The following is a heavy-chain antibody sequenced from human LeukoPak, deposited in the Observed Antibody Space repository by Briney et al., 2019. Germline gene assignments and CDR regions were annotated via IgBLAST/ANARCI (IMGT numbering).Heavy chain of an antibody. CDR1: GFPFSRHS. D-gene: IGHD2-21*01. V-gene: IGHV3-21*06. CDR3: ARDSVVGDNLNWFDP. CDR2: ISSTSDYI. Sequence: GGSLRLSCAASGFPFSRHSMNWVRQAPGKGLEWVSIISSTSDYIRYADSVKGRFTVSRDSAMNTLHLQMNSLRAEDTAVYYCARDSVVGDNLNWFDPWGQGTLVTVSS. J-gene: IGHJ5*02.